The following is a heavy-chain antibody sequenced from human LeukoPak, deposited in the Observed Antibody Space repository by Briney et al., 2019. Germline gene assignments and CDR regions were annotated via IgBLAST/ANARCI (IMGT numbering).Heavy chain of an antibody. J-gene: IGHJ4*02. CDR3: ARNLYYRSGSGAI. D-gene: IGHD3-10*01. CDR2: ISSSSNYI. CDR1: GVTFSMYT. Sequence: PGGSLRLSCPASGVTFSMYTMNWVCQAPGKGLEWVSSISSSSNYIYYADSVKGRFTISRDNAESSLYLQMNSLRDEDTAVYYSARNLYYRSGSGAIWGQGTLVTVSS. V-gene: IGHV3-21*01.